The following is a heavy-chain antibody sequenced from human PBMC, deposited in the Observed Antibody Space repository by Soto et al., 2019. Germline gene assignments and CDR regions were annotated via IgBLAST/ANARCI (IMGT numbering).Heavy chain of an antibody. CDR1: GATFSSYA. V-gene: IGHV1-69*01. CDR2: IIPIFGTA. D-gene: IGHD3-10*01. Sequence: QVQLVQSGAEVKKPGSSVKVSCKASGATFSSYAISWVRQAPGQGLEWMGGIIPIFGTANYAQKFQGRVTITADESTSTAYMELSSLRSEDTAVYYCASGEVGSGSYYVDYWGQGTLVTVSS. CDR3: ASGEVGSGSYYVDY. J-gene: IGHJ4*02.